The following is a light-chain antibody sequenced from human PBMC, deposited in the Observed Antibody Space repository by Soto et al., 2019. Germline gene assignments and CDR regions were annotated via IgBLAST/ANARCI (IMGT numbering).Light chain of an antibody. V-gene: IGKV1-5*03. CDR1: QTISSW. CDR3: QRYNSYSEA. J-gene: IGKJ1*01. CDR2: KAS. Sequence: DIHMTRTPSTLAAYVEDRVTVTCRASQTISSWLAWYQQKPGKAPKLLIYKASTLKSGVPSRFSGSGPGTEFTLTIRSLHPGDFATYYCQRYNSYSEAFGQGTKVDIK.